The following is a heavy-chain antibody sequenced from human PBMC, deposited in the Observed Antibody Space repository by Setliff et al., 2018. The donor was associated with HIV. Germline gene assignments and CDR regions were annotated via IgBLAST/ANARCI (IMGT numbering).Heavy chain of an antibody. CDR1: GYSISNGYY. CDR3: AKEHGNYDTSADYSPDAFDI. V-gene: IGHV4-38-2*02. CDR2: IYHSGST. J-gene: IGHJ3*02. Sequence: PSETLSLTCTVSGYSISNGYYWAWIRQTPGKGPEWIGSIYHSGSTYYNPSLKSRVTISVATSKKPFSLKLTSVTAADTAVYYCAKEHGNYDTSADYSPDAFDIWGQGTMVTVSS. D-gene: IGHD3-22*01.